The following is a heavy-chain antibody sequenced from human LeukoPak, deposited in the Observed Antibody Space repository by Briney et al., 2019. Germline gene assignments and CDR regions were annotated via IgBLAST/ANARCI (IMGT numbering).Heavy chain of an antibody. J-gene: IGHJ6*02. CDR1: GYTFTGYY. CDR3: ARDVGITIFGVVIPPYYYYGMDV. D-gene: IGHD3-3*01. CDR2: INPNSGGT. V-gene: IGHV1-2*06. Sequence: ASVEVSCKASGYTFTGYYMHWVRQAPGQGLEWMGRINPNSGGTNYAQKFQGRVTMTRDTSISTAYMELSRLRSDDTAVYYCARDVGITIFGVVIPPYYYYGMDVWGQGTTVTVSS.